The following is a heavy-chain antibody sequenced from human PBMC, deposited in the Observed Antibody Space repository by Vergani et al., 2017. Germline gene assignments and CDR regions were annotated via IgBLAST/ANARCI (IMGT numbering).Heavy chain of an antibody. J-gene: IGHJ6*02. Sequence: QVTLRESGPALVKPTQTLKLTCTFSGFSLSTSGMCVSWIRQPPGKALEWLARIDWDDDKYYSTSLKTRLTISKDTSKNQVVLTMTNMDPVDAATYYCARIQGGTSGPWDYYGMDVWGQXP. D-gene: IGHD2-2*01. CDR3: ARIQGGTSGPWDYYGMDV. V-gene: IGHV2-70*15. CDR1: GFSLSTSGMC. CDR2: IDWDDDK.